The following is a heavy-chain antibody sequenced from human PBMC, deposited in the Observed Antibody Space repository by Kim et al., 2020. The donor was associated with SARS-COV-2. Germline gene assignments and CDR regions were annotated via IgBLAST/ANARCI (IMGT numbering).Heavy chain of an antibody. V-gene: IGHV5-10-1*01. CDR2: IDPSDSYT. CDR1: GYSFTSYW. D-gene: IGHD2-2*01. CDR3: ARMARGYCSSTSCYEDY. Sequence: GESLKISCKGSGYSFTSYWISWVRQMPGKGLEWMGRIDPSDSYTNYSPSFQGHVTISADKSISTAYLQWSSLKASDTAMYYCARMARGYCSSTSCYEDYWGQGTLVTVSS. J-gene: IGHJ4*02.